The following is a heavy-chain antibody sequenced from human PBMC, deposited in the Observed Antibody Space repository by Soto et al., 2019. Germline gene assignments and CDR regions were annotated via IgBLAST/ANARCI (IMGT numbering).Heavy chain of an antibody. V-gene: IGHV3-23*01. J-gene: IGHJ3*02. D-gene: IGHD3-3*01. Sequence: GGSLRLSCAASGFTFSSYAMSWVRQAPGKGLEWVSAISGSVGSTYYADSVKGRFTISRDNSRNTLYLQMNSLRAEDTAVYYCAKDLDRVAYYDFWSGSETYAFDIWGQGTMVTVSS. CDR1: GFTFSSYA. CDR2: ISGSVGST. CDR3: AKDLDRVAYYDFWSGSETYAFDI.